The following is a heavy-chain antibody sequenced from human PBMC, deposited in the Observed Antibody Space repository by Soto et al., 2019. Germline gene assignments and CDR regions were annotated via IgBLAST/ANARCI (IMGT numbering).Heavy chain of an antibody. V-gene: IGHV3-30-3*01. Sequence: PXGSLRLSCAASGFTFSSYAMHWVRQAPGKGLEWVAVISYDGSNKYYADSVKGRFTISRDNSKNTLYLQMNSLRAEDTAVYYCARDGLYGDPLYYYYGMDVWGQGTTVTVSS. CDR1: GFTFSSYA. CDR3: ARDGLYGDPLYYYYGMDV. CDR2: ISYDGSNK. D-gene: IGHD4-17*01. J-gene: IGHJ6*02.